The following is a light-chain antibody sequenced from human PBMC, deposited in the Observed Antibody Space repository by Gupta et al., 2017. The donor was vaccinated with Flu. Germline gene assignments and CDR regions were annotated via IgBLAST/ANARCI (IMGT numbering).Light chain of an antibody. J-gene: IGKJ1*01. CDR1: ESISTY. Sequence: PTSLSASIGDRVTITCRASESISTYLNWYQQTPGKAPKVLIFAASTLQTGVPSRFRGSGSGTEFTLTITNLQLEDFATYYCQQSYSFPRTFGQGSKVEIK. CDR3: QQSYSFPRT. CDR2: AAS. V-gene: IGKV1-39*01.